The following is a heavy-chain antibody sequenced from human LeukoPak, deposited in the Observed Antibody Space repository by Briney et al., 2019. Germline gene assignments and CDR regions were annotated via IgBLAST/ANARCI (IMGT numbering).Heavy chain of an antibody. V-gene: IGHV3-23*01. CDR1: GFTFSSYA. CDR2: ISGSGGST. CDR3: ARTVVTPFRYYYGMDV. D-gene: IGHD4-23*01. Sequence: PGRSLRLSCAASGFTFSSYAMSWVRQAPGKGLEWVSAISGSGGSTYYADSVKGRFTISRHNSKNTLYLQMNSLRAEDTAVYYCARTVVTPFRYYYGMDVWGQGTTVTVSS. J-gene: IGHJ6*02.